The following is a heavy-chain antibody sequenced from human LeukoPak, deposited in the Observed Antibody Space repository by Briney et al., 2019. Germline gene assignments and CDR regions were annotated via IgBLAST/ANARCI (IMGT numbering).Heavy chain of an antibody. CDR1: GFTFSSHG. J-gene: IGHJ6*03. Sequence: GGTLRLSCAGSGFTFSSHGMDWVRQAPGKGLEWVGRIKSKPDGGTTDYAAPAKGRFTISRDDSKNTLYLQMNSLKTEDTAVYYCAADSGYMGFDSSYYYYYMDVWGKGTTVTISS. V-gene: IGHV3-15*01. CDR3: AADSGYMGFDSSYYYYYMDV. CDR2: IKSKPDGGTT. D-gene: IGHD3-9*01.